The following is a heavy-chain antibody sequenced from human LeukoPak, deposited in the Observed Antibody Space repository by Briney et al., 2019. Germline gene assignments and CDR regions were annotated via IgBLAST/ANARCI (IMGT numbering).Heavy chain of an antibody. CDR3: ARQGRWASSSGWFDP. J-gene: IGHJ5*02. D-gene: IGHD6-19*01. Sequence: GESLKISCKGSGYSFTSYWLGWVRQMPGKGLEWMGIIYPGDSDTRYSPSFQGQVTISADKSISTAYLQWSSLKASDTAMYYCARQGRWASSSGWFDPWGQGTLVTVSS. CDR2: IYPGDSDT. CDR1: GYSFTSYW. V-gene: IGHV5-51*01.